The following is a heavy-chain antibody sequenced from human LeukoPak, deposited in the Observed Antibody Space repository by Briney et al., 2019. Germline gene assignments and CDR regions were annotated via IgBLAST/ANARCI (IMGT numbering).Heavy chain of an antibody. CDR1: GGTFSTYA. CDR3: ARVGGRRRYFDWFY. Sequence: GASVKVSCKTSGGTFSTYAISWVRQAPGQGLEWMGGIIPIFRTPKYAQKFQGRVTMTRNTSISTAYMELSSLRSEDTAVYYCARVGGRRRYFDWFYWGQGTLVTVSS. J-gene: IGHJ4*02. D-gene: IGHD3-9*01. CDR2: IIPIFRTP. V-gene: IGHV1-69*05.